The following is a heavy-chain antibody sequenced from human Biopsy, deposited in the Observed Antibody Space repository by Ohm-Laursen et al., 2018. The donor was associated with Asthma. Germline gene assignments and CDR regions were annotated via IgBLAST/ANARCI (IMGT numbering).Heavy chain of an antibody. CDR1: GYTFNSAG. CDR2: ISVYNGNT. CDR3: ARAVDYSHYYGIDV. J-gene: IGHJ6*02. Sequence: ASVKVSCKSSGYTFNSAGITWVRQAPGQGLEWMGWISVYNGNTKDAQKLQDRVTMITDTSTSTAYMELRSLRSDDTAVYFCARAVDYSHYYGIDVWGQGTTVTVS. V-gene: IGHV1-18*01. D-gene: IGHD3-10*01.